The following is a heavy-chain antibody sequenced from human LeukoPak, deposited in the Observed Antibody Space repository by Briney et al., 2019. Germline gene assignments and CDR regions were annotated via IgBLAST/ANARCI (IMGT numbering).Heavy chain of an antibody. CDR2: IYTSGST. V-gene: IGHV4-61*02. CDR1: GGSISSGSYY. Sequence: SETLSLTCTVSGGSISSGSYYWSWIRQPAGKGLEWIGRIYTSGSTNYNPSLKSRVTISVDTSKNQFSLKLSSVTAADTAVYFCARDVGYCSGGSCGFDYWGQGTLVTVSS. CDR3: ARDVGYCSGGSCGFDY. D-gene: IGHD2-15*01. J-gene: IGHJ4*02.